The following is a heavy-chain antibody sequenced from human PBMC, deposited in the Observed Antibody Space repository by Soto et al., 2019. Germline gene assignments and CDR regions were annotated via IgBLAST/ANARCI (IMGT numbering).Heavy chain of an antibody. CDR1: GFTFSNAW. Sequence: GGSLRLSCAASGFTFSNAWMSWVRQAPGKGLEWVGRIKTKTDGGTTDYAAPVKGRFTISRDDSKNTLYLQMNSLKTEDTAVYYCTTDSSTTTYYSYYMDVWGKGTTVTVSS. D-gene: IGHD2-2*01. CDR3: TTDSSTTTYYSYYMDV. CDR2: IKTKTDGGTT. V-gene: IGHV3-15*01. J-gene: IGHJ6*03.